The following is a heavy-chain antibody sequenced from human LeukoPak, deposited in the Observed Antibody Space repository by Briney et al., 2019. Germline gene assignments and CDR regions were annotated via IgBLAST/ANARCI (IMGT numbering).Heavy chain of an antibody. CDR3: ARGGRRYYDPFDY. V-gene: IGHV3-7*01. Sequence: GGSLRLSCAAAGFTFSSDWMSSVRQAPGKGLGWVPTIKQDGSEKYYVDSVKGRFTISRDNAKNSLYLQMNSLRAEDTAVYYCARGGRRYYDPFDYWGQGTLVTVSS. J-gene: IGHJ4*02. CDR1: GFTFSSDW. D-gene: IGHD3-22*01. CDR2: IKQDGSEK.